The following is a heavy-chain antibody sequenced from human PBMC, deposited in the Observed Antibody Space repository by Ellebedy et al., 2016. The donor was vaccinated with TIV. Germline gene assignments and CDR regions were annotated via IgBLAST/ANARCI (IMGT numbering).Heavy chain of an antibody. V-gene: IGHV4-59*08. CDR3: ARSRLVVGATPYYFDY. D-gene: IGHD1-26*01. CDR2: IYYSGST. Sequence: MPGGSLRLSCTVSGGSISSYYWSWIRQPPGKGLEWIGYIYYSGSTNYNPSLKSRVTISVDTSKNQFSLKLSSVTAADTAVYYCARSRLVVGATPYYFDYWGQGTLVTVSS. CDR1: GGSISSYY. J-gene: IGHJ4*02.